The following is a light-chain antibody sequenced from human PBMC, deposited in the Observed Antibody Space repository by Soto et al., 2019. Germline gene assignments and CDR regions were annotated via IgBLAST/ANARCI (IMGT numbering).Light chain of an antibody. CDR1: SGHSSYI. V-gene: IGLV4-60*02. CDR2: LEGSGSY. CDR3: ETWDSNTRV. J-gene: IGLJ3*02. Sequence: QLVLTQSSSASASLGSSVKLTCTLSSGHSSYIIAWHQQQPGKAPRYLMKLEGSGSYNKGSGVPGRFSGSSSGADRYLTISILQFEDEADYYCETWDSNTRVFGGGTKLTVL.